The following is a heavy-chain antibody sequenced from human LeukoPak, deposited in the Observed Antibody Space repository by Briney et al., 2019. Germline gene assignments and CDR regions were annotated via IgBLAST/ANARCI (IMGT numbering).Heavy chain of an antibody. CDR3: ARVYGSAPAPWFDP. J-gene: IGHJ5*02. V-gene: IGHV4-4*07. CDR2: IYSSGST. CDR1: GGSISNYY. D-gene: IGHD3-10*01. Sequence: SETLSLTCTVSGGSISNYYWSWIRQPAGKGLEWIGRIYSSGSTDYNPSLKSRVTISVDTSKNQFSLKLSSVTAADTAVYYCARVYGSAPAPWFDPWGQGTLVTVSS.